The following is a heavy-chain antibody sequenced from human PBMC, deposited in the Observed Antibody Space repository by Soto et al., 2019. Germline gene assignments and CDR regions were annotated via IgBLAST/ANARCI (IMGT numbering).Heavy chain of an antibody. Sequence: SETLSLTCAVYGGSLTDNHWSWIRQTPGKGLEWIGEIHHSGFTNYNPSLKSRVTISVDTSNNQSSLKLSSVTAADTAVYFCAKGGRLRSPFGFWGQGTPVTVSS. V-gene: IGHV4-34*01. CDR1: GGSLTDNH. J-gene: IGHJ4*02. CDR2: IHHSGFT. D-gene: IGHD4-17*01. CDR3: AKGGRLRSPFGF.